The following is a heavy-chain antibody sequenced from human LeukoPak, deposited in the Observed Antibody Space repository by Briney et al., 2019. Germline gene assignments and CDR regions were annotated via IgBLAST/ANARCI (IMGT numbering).Heavy chain of an antibody. Sequence: ASVKVSCKVSGYTLTELSMHWVRQAPGKGLEWMGGFDPEDGETIYAQKFQGRVTMTEDTSTDTAYMELSSLRSEDTAVYYCATVRFGEWTFDYWGQGTLVTVSS. J-gene: IGHJ4*02. CDR1: GYTLTELS. CDR3: ATVRFGEWTFDY. D-gene: IGHD3-10*01. V-gene: IGHV1-24*01. CDR2: FDPEDGET.